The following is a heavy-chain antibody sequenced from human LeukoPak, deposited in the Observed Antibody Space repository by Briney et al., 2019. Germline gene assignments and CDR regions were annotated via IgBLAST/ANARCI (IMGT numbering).Heavy chain of an antibody. CDR2: ISYDESNK. V-gene: IGHV3-30*03. J-gene: IGHJ3*02. Sequence: GRSLRLSCAASGFTFSSYGMHWVRQAPGKGLEWVAVISYDESNKYYADSVKGRFTISRDNSKNTLYLQMNSLRAEDTAVYYCATKGAFVVVVPAADAFDIWGQGTMVTVSS. CDR3: ATKGAFVVVVPAADAFDI. D-gene: IGHD2-2*01. CDR1: GFTFSSYG.